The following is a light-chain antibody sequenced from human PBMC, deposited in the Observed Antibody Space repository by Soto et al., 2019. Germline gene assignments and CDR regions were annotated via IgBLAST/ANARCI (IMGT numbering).Light chain of an antibody. Sequence: SYELTQPPSVSVSPGQTARLTCSGDALPKQYAYWYQQKPGQAPVLVIYKDSERPSGIPERFSGSSSGTTVTLTISGVQAEDEADYYCQSADSVVFGGGTKLTVL. CDR3: QSADSVV. CDR1: ALPKQY. J-gene: IGLJ2*01. V-gene: IGLV3-25*02. CDR2: KDS.